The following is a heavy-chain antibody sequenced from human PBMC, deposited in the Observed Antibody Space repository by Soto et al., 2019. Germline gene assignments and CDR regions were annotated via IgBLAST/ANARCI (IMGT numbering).Heavy chain of an antibody. D-gene: IGHD2-2*01. CDR3: VRDAPSHQSIFDL. CDR2: INLNDGGT. V-gene: IGHV1-2*02. Sequence: ASVKVSCKTSAYSFCDYYLHWVRQAPEQGLEWMGWINLNDGGTNSPRKFQGRLTMTRDKAITTVYMELSRLRSDDTAVYFCVRDAPSHQSIFDLSGPGPLVTVSS. J-gene: IGHJ4*02. CDR1: AYSFCDYY.